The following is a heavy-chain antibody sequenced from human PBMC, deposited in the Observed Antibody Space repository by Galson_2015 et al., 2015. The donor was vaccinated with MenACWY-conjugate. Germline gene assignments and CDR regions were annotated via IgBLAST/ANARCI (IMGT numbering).Heavy chain of an antibody. V-gene: IGHV3-20*01. Sequence: LRLSCAGSGFTFDDHGMYWVRQAPGKGLEWVSSINWNGDRTGYADSVKGRFTISRDNAKNSLCLQMNNLRAEDTAFYHCARGVEQWLVRPSTHFDIWGQGTLLTVSS. CDR1: GFTFDDHG. CDR2: INWNGDRT. CDR3: ARGVEQWLVRPSTHFDI. D-gene: IGHD6-19*01. J-gene: IGHJ3*02.